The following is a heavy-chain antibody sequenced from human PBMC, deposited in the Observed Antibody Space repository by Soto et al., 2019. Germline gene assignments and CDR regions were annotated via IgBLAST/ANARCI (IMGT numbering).Heavy chain of an antibody. V-gene: IGHV4-30-2*01. D-gene: IGHD5-12*01. CDR1: GGSISSGGYS. J-gene: IGHJ4*02. Sequence: SETLSLTCAVYGGSISSGGYSWSWLRQPPGKGLEWIGYIYHSGSTYYNPSLKSRVTISVDRSKNQFSLKLSSVTAADTAVYYCARGDVDIVVNYFDYWGQGTLVTVSS. CDR3: ARGDVDIVVNYFDY. CDR2: IYHSGST.